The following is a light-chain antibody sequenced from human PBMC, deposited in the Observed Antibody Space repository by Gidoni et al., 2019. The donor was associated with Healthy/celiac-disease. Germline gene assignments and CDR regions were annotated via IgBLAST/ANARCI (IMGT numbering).Light chain of an antibody. CDR2: GAS. J-gene: IGKJ1*01. Sequence: EMLMTQSPATLSVSQGERATLSCGASQSVSSNLTWYQQKPGQAPMLLIYGASTRATGIPARFSGSGSGTDFTLTISSLQSEDFAVYYCQQYNNWPRTFGQGTKVEIK. CDR3: QQYNNWPRT. CDR1: QSVSSN. V-gene: IGKV3-15*01.